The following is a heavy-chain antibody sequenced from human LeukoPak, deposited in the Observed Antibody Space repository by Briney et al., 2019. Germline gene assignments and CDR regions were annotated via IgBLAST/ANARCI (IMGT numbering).Heavy chain of an antibody. CDR3: ASGRGSPPYYYYYMDV. J-gene: IGHJ6*03. CDR1: GFTFISNY. V-gene: IGHV3-53*01. Sequence: PGGALILSCSASGFTFISNYMSWVRQAPGKGLEWGSVIYRGGSTYYTDSVQGRVTISREKAKKKLYLQMKRLRAEDPAVYYCASGRGSPPYYYYYMDVWGKGTTVTVSS. CDR2: IYRGGST. D-gene: IGHD3-16*01.